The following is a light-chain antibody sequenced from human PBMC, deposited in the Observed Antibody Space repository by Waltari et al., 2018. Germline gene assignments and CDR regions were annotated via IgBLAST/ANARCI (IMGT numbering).Light chain of an antibody. CDR1: QSVLYTSNNKNY. CDR2: WAS. J-gene: IGKJ1*01. V-gene: IGKV4-1*01. Sequence: DIVMTQSPDSLAVSLGERATINCKSSQSVLYTSNNKNYLAWYQQKPGQPPKRLFYWASTRESGVPDRFSGSGSGTDFTRTISGLQAEDVAVYYCQQYYSPPWTFGQGTQVEIK. CDR3: QQYYSPPWT.